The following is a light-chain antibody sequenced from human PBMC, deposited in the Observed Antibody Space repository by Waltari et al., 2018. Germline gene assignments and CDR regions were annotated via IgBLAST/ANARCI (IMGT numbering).Light chain of an antibody. CDR3: QQYGTSPLS. V-gene: IGKV3-20*01. CDR2: GAF. CDR1: QSVTSS. Sequence: EIVLTQSPGTLSLSPGERATLSCRASQSVTSSLAWYQHEPGQAPRLLIYGAFSRATGLPDRFGGSGSGTDFILTISRVEPEDFAIYYCQQYGTSPLSFGGGTKVEMK. J-gene: IGKJ4*01.